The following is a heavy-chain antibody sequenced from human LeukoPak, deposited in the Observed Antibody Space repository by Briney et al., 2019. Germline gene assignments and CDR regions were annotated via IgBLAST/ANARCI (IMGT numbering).Heavy chain of an antibody. D-gene: IGHD3-22*01. Sequence: ASVKVSCKASGYTFTGYYMHWVRQAPGQGLEWMGRINPNGGGTNYAQKFQGRVTMTRDTSISTAYMELSRLRSDDTAVYYCASGEYYYDSSGDGRNWFDPWGQGTLVTVSS. CDR1: GYTFTGYY. V-gene: IGHV1-2*06. CDR2: INPNGGGT. CDR3: ASGEYYYDSSGDGRNWFDP. J-gene: IGHJ5*02.